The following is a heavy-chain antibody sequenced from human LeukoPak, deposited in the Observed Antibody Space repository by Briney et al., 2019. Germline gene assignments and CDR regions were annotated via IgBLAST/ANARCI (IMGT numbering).Heavy chain of an antibody. CDR3: AKVRWFVESLNYYFDY. CDR1: GFTFSSYG. J-gene: IGHJ4*02. V-gene: IGHV3-30*18. Sequence: GGSLRLSCAASGFTFSSYGMHWVRQAPGKGLEWVAVISYDGSNKYYADSVKGRFTISRDNSKNTLYLQMNSLRAEDTAVYYCAKVRWFVESLNYYFDYWGQGTLVTVSS. D-gene: IGHD3-10*01. CDR2: ISYDGSNK.